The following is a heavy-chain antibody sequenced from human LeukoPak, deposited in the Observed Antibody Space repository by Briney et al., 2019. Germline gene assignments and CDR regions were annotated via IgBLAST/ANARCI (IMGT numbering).Heavy chain of an antibody. CDR3: ARAYCGADCPTLDY. CDR2: IWYDGSNK. Sequence: PGGSLRLSCAASAFSMNDFWMHWVRQGPGKGLEWVAVIWYDGSNKYYADSVKGRFTISRDNSKNTLYLQMNSLRAEDTALYYCARAYCGADCPTLDYWGQGTLVTVSS. V-gene: IGHV3-33*08. D-gene: IGHD2-21*02. CDR1: AFSMNDFW. J-gene: IGHJ4*02.